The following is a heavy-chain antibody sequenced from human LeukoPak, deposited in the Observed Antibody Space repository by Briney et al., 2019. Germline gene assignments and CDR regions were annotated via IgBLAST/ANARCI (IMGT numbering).Heavy chain of an antibody. CDR1: GFTFRDYD. V-gene: IGHV3-11*01. CDR2: ISSSDRTI. J-gene: IGHJ4*02. CDR3: AKDAPTMVRGVIMD. D-gene: IGHD3-10*01. Sequence: GGSLRLSCAASGFTFRDYDMTWIRQAPGKGLEWVSYISSSDRTIYNAESVKGRFTISRDNAKNSLYLQMNSLGAEDTALYYCAKDAPTMVRGVIMDWGQGTLVTVSS.